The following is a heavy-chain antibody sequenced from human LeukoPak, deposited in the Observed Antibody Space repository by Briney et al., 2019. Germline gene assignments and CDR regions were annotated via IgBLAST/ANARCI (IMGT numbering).Heavy chain of an antibody. V-gene: IGHV3-49*04. CDR2: IRSKAYGGTT. CDR3: ARDYASDY. CDR1: GFTFGEYA. D-gene: IGHD3-10*01. Sequence: GGSLRLSCTASGFTFGEYAMSWARQAPGKGLEWVGFIRSKAYGGTTEYAASVKGRFTISRDNAKNSLYLQMSSLRAEDTAAYYCARDYASDYWGQGTLVTVSS. J-gene: IGHJ4*02.